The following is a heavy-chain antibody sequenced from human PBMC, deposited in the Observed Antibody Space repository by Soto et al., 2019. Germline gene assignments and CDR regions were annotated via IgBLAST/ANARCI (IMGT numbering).Heavy chain of an antibody. V-gene: IGHV3-72*01. J-gene: IGHJ4*02. CDR3: ARDYGDYGFDY. D-gene: IGHD4-17*01. CDR1: GFTFSDHY. Sequence: EVQLVESGGGLVQPGGSLRLSCAASGFTFSDHYMDWVRQAPGKGLEWVGRTRNKANSYTTEYAASVKGRFTISRDDSKNSLDLQMNSLKTEDTAVYYCARDYGDYGFDYWGQGTLVTVSS. CDR2: TRNKANSYTT.